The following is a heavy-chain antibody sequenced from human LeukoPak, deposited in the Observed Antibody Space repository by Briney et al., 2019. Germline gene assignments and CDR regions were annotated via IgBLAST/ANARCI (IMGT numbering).Heavy chain of an antibody. D-gene: IGHD4-23*01. CDR1: GFTFSSYA. J-gene: IGHJ4*02. CDR3: ATLKNDYGGNDADY. CDR2: ISYDGSNK. V-gene: IGHV3-30-3*01. Sequence: GGSLRLSCAASGFTFSSYAMHWVRQAPGKGLEWVAVISYDGSNKYYADSVKGRFTISRDNSKNTLYLQMNSLRAEDTAVYYCATLKNDYGGNDADYWGQGTLVTVSS.